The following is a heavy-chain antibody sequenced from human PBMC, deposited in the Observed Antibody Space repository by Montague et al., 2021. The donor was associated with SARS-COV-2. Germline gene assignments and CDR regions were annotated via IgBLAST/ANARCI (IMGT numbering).Heavy chain of an antibody. CDR3: ARGSQVGSWPPTDSGMDV. CDR1: GDSVSSNSAA. D-gene: IGHD6-13*01. V-gene: IGHV6-1*01. J-gene: IGHJ6*02. CDR2: TYYRSKWHN. Sequence: CAISGDSVSSNSAAWKWIRQSPSRGLEWLGRTYYRSKWHNDYAESVKSRITINPDTSKNQISLQLNSVTPEATAVYYCARGSQVGSWPPTDSGMDVWGQGTKVTVSS.